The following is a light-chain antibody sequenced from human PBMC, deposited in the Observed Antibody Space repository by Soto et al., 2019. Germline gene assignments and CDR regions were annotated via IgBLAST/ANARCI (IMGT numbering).Light chain of an antibody. CDR1: QSISRS. J-gene: IGKJ2*01. Sequence: EIVLTQSPAILSVSPGERATLSCRARQSISRSLAWYQQKPGQAPRLLISDASTRATGIPARFSGSGSGTEYTLTISSLQSVDFARYYAHQYNSWPPATFGQGTK. V-gene: IGKV3-15*01. CDR3: HQYNSWPPAT. CDR2: DAS.